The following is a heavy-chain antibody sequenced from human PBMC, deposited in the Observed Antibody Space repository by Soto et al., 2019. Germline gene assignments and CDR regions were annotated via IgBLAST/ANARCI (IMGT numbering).Heavy chain of an antibody. CDR3: AMNGHCSGGSCYAFTRHAY. CDR2: ISAYNGNT. CDR1: GYTFTSYG. Sequence: ASVKVSCKASGYTFTSYGISWVRQAPGQGLEWMGWISAYNGNTNYAQKLQGRVTMTTDTSTSTAYMELRSLRSDDTAVYYCAMNGHCSGGSCYAFTRHAYWGHGTLVTVFS. V-gene: IGHV1-18*01. J-gene: IGHJ4*01. D-gene: IGHD2-15*01.